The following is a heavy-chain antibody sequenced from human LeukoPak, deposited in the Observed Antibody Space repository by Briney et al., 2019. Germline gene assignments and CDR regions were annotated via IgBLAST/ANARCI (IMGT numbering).Heavy chain of an antibody. CDR1: GFTFDDYA. Sequence: GGSLRLSCAASGFTFDDYAMHWVRQAPGKGLEWVSGISWNSGSIGYADSVKGRFTISRDNAKNSLYLQMNSLRAEDTALYYCAKDRGYSGYDFGFDPWGQGTLVTVSS. CDR3: AKDRGYSGYDFGFDP. D-gene: IGHD5-12*01. CDR2: ISWNSGSI. J-gene: IGHJ5*02. V-gene: IGHV3-9*01.